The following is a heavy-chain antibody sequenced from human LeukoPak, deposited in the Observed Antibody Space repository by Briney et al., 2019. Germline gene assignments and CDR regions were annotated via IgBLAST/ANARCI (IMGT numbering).Heavy chain of an antibody. CDR3: AKQGSDTSPKYHDY. D-gene: IGHD2-2*01. V-gene: IGHV3-23*01. CDR1: GFIFSSYA. CDR2: ISGSGGST. Sequence: PGGSLRLSCAASGFIFSSYAMSWVRQAPGKGLEWVSTISGSGGSTYYADSVKGRFTISRDNSKNTLYLQMDSLRADDTAVYYCAKQGSDTSPKYHDYWGQGTQVTVSS. J-gene: IGHJ4*02.